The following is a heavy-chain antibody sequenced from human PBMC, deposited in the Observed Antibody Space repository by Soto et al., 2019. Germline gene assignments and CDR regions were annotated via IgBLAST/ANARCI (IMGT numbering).Heavy chain of an antibody. CDR1: GVTFSSYA. D-gene: IGHD2-8*01. CDR2: ISGSGGGT. Sequence: PGGSLRLSCAASGVTFSSYAVSWARQAPGKGLEWVSLISGSGGGTYYADSVKGRFTISRDNSKNTLYLQMNSLRAEDTAEFYGAKHLSNGGPAYWGRGTLVTVSS. V-gene: IGHV3-23*01. CDR3: AKHLSNGGPAY. J-gene: IGHJ4*02.